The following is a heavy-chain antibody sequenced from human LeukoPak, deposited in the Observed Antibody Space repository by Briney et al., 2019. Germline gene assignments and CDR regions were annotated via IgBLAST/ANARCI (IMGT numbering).Heavy chain of an antibody. CDR3: ARVSRWLQLGTDY. Sequence: GRSLRLSCAASGFTFSSYAMHWVRQVPGKGLEWVAVISYDGSNKYYADSVKGRFTISRDNSKNTLYLQMNSLRAEDTAVYYCARVSRWLQLGTDYWGQGTLVTVSS. V-gene: IGHV3-30*04. CDR1: GFTFSSYA. J-gene: IGHJ4*02. D-gene: IGHD5-24*01. CDR2: ISYDGSNK.